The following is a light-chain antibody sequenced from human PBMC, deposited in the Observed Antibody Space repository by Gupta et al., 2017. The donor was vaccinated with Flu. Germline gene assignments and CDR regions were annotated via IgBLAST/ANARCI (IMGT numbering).Light chain of an antibody. V-gene: IGLV2-11*01. CDR3: CSDAGDNTYV. Sequence: QSALTQPRSVSGAPGKSVTISCTGTSSDFGHYNSVSWYPQHPGKARKLMIYDVTKRPAGVPDRFSGSKSGNTASLTISGRKADDAADYYCCSDAGDNTYVFGSGTKITVL. CDR1: SSDFGHYNS. CDR2: DVT. J-gene: IGLJ1*01.